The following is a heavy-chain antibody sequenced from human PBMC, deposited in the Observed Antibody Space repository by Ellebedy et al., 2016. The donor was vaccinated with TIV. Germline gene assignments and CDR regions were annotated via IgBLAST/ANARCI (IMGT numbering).Heavy chain of an antibody. V-gene: IGHV1-18*01. D-gene: IGHD2-2*01. CDR2: ISGYNGNTNANR. CDR3: ARGYCTTTSCWHNFDY. CDR1: GYTFSSYG. Sequence: ASVKVSXKASGYTFSSYGISWVRQAPGQGLEWLGWISGYNGNTNANRKYGQKVQGRVTLTTDTSTSTAYMELRSLRSDDTAVYYCARGYCTTTSCWHNFDYWGQGTLVTVSS. J-gene: IGHJ4*02.